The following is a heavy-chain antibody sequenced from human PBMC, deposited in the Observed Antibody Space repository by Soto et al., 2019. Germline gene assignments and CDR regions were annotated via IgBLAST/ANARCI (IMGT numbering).Heavy chain of an antibody. V-gene: IGHV3-23*01. Sequence: EVQLLESGGGLVQPGGSLRISCLASGFTFSRNAMSWVRQAPGKGLEWASAISASGGTTYSADSVKGRFAVSRDNSNNTLYLQMDSLSAEDTAVYYCAKQRADFGSGSDTFYLDNWGQGSLVTVSS. CDR3: AKQRADFGSGSDTFYLDN. J-gene: IGHJ4*02. CDR1: GFTFSRNA. CDR2: ISASGGTT. D-gene: IGHD3-10*01.